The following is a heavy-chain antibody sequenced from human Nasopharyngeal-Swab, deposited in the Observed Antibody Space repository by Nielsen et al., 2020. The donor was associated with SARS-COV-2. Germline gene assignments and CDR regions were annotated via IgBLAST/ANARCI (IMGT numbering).Heavy chain of an antibody. Sequence: WIRQPPGKGLDWVSVIYSGGDTYYADSVKGRFTISRDNSKNTLYLQLNSLRAEDTAVYYCARDGGGSSYWYFDLWGRGTLVPSPQ. CDR2: IYSGGDT. D-gene: IGHD2-15*01. CDR3: ARDGGGSSYWYFDL. V-gene: IGHV3-53*01. J-gene: IGHJ2*01.